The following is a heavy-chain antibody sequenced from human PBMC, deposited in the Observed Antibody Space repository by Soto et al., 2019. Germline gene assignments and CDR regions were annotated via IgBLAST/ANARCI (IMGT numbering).Heavy chain of an antibody. J-gene: IGHJ6*03. Sequence: QVQLVQSGAEVKKPGSSVKVSCKASGGTFSSYTISWVRQAPGQGLEWMGRIIPILGIANYAQKFQGRVTITADKSTSTAYMELSSLRSEDTALYYCARGFLYGDYYYYMDVWGKGTTVTVSS. CDR2: IIPILGIA. D-gene: IGHD4-17*01. CDR3: ARGFLYGDYYYYMDV. V-gene: IGHV1-69*02. CDR1: GGTFSSYT.